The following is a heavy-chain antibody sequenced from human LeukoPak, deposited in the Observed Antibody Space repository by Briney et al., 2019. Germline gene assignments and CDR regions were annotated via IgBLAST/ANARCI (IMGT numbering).Heavy chain of an antibody. CDR1: GGSFSGYY. CDR3: AREYYYGSGTT. V-gene: IGHV4-4*07. CDR2: IYTSGST. D-gene: IGHD3-10*01. Sequence: TTSETLSLTCAVYGGSFSGYYWSWIRQPAGKGLEWIGRIYTSGSTNYNPSLKSRVTISVDTSKNQFSLKLSSVTAADTAVYYCAREYYYGSGTTWGQGTLVTVSS. J-gene: IGHJ5*02.